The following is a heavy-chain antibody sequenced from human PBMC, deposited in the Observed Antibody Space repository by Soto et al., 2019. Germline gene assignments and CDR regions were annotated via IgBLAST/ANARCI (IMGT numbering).Heavy chain of an antibody. V-gene: IGHV3-23*01. CDR1: GFTFSSYA. D-gene: IGHD2-15*01. J-gene: IGHJ5*02. Sequence: EVQLLESGGGLVQPGGSLRLSCAASGFTFSSYAMSWVRQAPGKGLEWVSGINDGGSSTHYADSVKGRFTMSRDNSKNTLYLQMNSLRAEDTALYYCAIVGGIVGWNWFDPWGQGTLVIVSS. CDR3: AIVGGIVGWNWFDP. CDR2: INDGGSST.